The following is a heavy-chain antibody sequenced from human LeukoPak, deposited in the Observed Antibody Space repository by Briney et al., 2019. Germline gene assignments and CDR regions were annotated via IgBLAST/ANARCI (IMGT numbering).Heavy chain of an antibody. CDR1: GFTFSSYG. Sequence: GGSLRLSCAASGFTFSSYGMHWVRQPPGKGLEWVGLISFDGSKKYLADSVRGRFTISRDNSKNTLYLQMNNLIPDDTAVYYCAKGRQQWWTFDALDIWGQETMVTVSS. CDR2: ISFDGSKK. D-gene: IGHD5-18*01. CDR3: AKGRQQWWTFDALDI. V-gene: IGHV3-30*18. J-gene: IGHJ3*02.